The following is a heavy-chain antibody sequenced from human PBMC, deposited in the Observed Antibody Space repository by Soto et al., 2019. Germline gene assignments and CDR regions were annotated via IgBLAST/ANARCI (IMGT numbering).Heavy chain of an antibody. J-gene: IGHJ4*02. CDR3: ARRDLVPTASCEY. V-gene: IGHV1-18*01. CDR1: GYTFTTHG. D-gene: IGHD1-1*01. Sequence: QVQLVQSAAEVMKPGASMKVSCKASGYTFTTHGIGWVRQAPGQGLKWMGWVSAYNGNTNYAQKFQGRVTMTTDTATTTAYLELRGLTSDDTAVYYCARRDLVPTASCEYWAQGTLVSVSS. CDR2: VSAYNGNT.